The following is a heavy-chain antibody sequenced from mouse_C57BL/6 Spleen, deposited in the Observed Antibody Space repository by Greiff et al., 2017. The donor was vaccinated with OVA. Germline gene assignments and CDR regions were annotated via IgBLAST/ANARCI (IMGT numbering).Heavy chain of an antibody. CDR1: GYAFSSYW. Sequence: QVQLKQSGAELVKPGASVKISCKASGYAFSSYWMNWVKQRPGKGLEWIGQIYPGDGDTNYNGKFKGKATLTADKSSSTADMQLSSLTSEDSAVYFCARRDYGNFYAMDYWGQGTSVTVSS. V-gene: IGHV1-80*01. CDR2: IYPGDGDT. D-gene: IGHD2-1*01. J-gene: IGHJ4*01. CDR3: ARRDYGNFYAMDY.